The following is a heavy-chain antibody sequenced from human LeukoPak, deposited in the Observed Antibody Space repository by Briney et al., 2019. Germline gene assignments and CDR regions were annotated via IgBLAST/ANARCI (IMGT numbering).Heavy chain of an antibody. V-gene: IGHV3-23*01. D-gene: IGHD3-9*01. Sequence: GGSLRLSCAASGFTFSSYGMSWVRQAPGKGLEWVSAISGSGGSTYYADSVKGRFTISRDNSKNMLYLQMNSLRAEDTAVYYCAKDLVLRYFDWFFFDYWGQGTLVTVSS. CDR1: GFTFSSYG. CDR3: AKDLVLRYFDWFFFDY. J-gene: IGHJ4*02. CDR2: ISGSGGST.